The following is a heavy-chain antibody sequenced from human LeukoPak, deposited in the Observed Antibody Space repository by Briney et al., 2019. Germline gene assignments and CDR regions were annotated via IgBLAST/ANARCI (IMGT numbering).Heavy chain of an antibody. CDR2: IYYSGST. CDR1: GGSISSHY. V-gene: IGHV4-59*11. Sequence: SETLSLTCTVSGGSISSHYWSWIRQSPGKGLEWIGYIYYSGSTNYNPSLKSRVTISVDTSKNQFSLTLSSVTAADTAVYYCARGEMATIEDAFDIWGQGTMVTVSS. J-gene: IGHJ3*02. CDR3: ARGEMATIEDAFDI. D-gene: IGHD5-24*01.